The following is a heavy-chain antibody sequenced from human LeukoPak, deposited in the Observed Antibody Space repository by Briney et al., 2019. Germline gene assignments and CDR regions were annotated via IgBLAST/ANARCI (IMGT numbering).Heavy chain of an antibody. V-gene: IGHV3-23*01. CDR1: GFTFSSYA. CDR3: AKTRDSSGWYGGISFDY. CDR2: ISGSGGST. Sequence: GGSLRLSCAASGFTFSSYAMSWVRQAPGKGLEWVSAISGSGGSTYYADSVKGRFTISRDNSKNTLYLQMNSLRAEDTAVYYCAKTRDSSGWYGGISFDYWGQGTLVTVSS. D-gene: IGHD6-19*01. J-gene: IGHJ4*02.